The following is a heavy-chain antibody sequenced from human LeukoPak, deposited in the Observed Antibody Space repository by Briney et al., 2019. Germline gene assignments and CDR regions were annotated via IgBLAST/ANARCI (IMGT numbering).Heavy chain of an antibody. Sequence: GGSLRLSCAASGFTFSSYAMHWVRQAPGKGLEWVAVISYDGSNKYYADSVKGRFTISRDNFKNKLYLQMNSLRAEDTAVYFCARDLEGYSSCWTHFQHWGQGTLVTVSS. J-gene: IGHJ1*01. V-gene: IGHV3-30*04. CDR1: GFTFSSYA. CDR3: ARDLEGYSSCWTHFQH. CDR2: ISYDGSNK. D-gene: IGHD6-19*01.